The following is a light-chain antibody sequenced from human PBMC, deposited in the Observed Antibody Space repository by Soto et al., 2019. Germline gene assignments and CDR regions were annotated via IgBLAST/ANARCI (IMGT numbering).Light chain of an antibody. Sequence: EIVLTQSPCTLSLSPGERATLSCRASQSVSSSYLSWYQQKPGQAHRLLIYGASSRATGIPDRFSGSGSGTDFTLTISRLEPEDFAVYYCQQYGSSPPPFGGGTKVEIK. CDR2: GAS. V-gene: IGKV3-20*01. J-gene: IGKJ4*01. CDR1: QSVSSSY. CDR3: QQYGSSPPP.